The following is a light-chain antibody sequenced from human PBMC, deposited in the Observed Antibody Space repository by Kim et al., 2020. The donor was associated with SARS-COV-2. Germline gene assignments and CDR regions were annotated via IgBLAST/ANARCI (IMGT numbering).Light chain of an antibody. CDR1: HSNIGSYT. J-gene: IGLJ2*01. V-gene: IGLV1-44*01. Sequence: QSVLTHTPSTSGTPGQRVTISCSGDHSNIGSYTVQWYQHLPGTAPKLLIYVNYERPSGVPDRFSGSKSGTSASLAISGLQSEDEADYYCASWDDRLNAVVFGRCTQLTV. CDR2: VNY. CDR3: ASWDDRLNAVV.